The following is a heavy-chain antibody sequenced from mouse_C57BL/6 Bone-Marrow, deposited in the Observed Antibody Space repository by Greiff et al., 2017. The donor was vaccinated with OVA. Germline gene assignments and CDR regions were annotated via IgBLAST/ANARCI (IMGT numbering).Heavy chain of an antibody. J-gene: IGHJ2*01. CDR1: GFNIKDDY. CDR2: IDPENGDT. V-gene: IGHV14-4*01. D-gene: IGHD2-5*01. Sequence: DVKLQESGAELVRPGASVKLSCTASGFNIKDDYMHWVKQRPEQGLEWIGWIDPENGDTEYASKFQGKATITADTSSNTAYLQLRSLASEDTAGYYCTSYSNLDYWGQGTTLTVSS. CDR3: TSYSNLDY.